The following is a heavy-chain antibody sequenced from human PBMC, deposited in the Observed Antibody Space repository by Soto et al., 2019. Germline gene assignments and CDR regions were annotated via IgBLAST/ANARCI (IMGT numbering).Heavy chain of an antibody. D-gene: IGHD2-2*01. V-gene: IGHV3-33*01. CDR1: GFTFSSYG. Sequence: QVQLVESGGGVVQPGRSLRLSCAASGFTFSSYGMHWVRQAPGKGLEWVAVIWYDGSNKYYADSVKGRFTISRDNSKNTLYLQMNSLRAEDTAVYYCARDPGDVPAAITLDYWGQGTLVTVSS. CDR2: IWYDGSNK. CDR3: ARDPGDVPAAITLDY. J-gene: IGHJ4*02.